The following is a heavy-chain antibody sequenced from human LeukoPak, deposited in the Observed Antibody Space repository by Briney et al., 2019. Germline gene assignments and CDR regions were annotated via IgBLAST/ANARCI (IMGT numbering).Heavy chain of an antibody. CDR1: GGTFNSYA. J-gene: IGHJ4*02. Sequence: SVKVSCKASGGTFNSYAISWVRQAPGQGLEWMGGIIPIFGTTNYAQKFQGRVTITADESTSTAYMELSSLTSEDTAVYYCARSPWAYHLPPFGYWGQGTLVTVSS. CDR2: IIPIFGTT. V-gene: IGHV1-69*13. CDR3: ARSPWAYHLPPFGY. D-gene: IGHD2-2*01.